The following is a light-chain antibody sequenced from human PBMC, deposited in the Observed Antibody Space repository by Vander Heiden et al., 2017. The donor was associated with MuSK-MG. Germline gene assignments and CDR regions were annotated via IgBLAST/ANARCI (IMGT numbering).Light chain of an antibody. CDR2: WAS. V-gene: IGKV4-1*01. Sequence: DIVMTQSPDSLAVSLGERATINCKSSQSVLYTSNSKSNLAWYQQRPGQPPRLLIYWASTRESGVPDRFSGSGSGTDFTLTISSLQAEDVAVYYCQQYDSTPHTFGQGTKVEIK. J-gene: IGKJ1*01. CDR3: QQYDSTPHT. CDR1: QSVLYTSNSKSN.